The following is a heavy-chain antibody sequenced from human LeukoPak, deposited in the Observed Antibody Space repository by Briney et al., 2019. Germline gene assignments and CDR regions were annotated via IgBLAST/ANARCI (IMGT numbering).Heavy chain of an antibody. CDR1: GFTFSGSA. CDR2: IRSKANSYAT. Sequence: PGGSLRLSCAASGFTFSGSAMHWVRQASGKGLEWVGRIRSKANSYATAYAASVKGRFTISRDDSKNTAYLQMNSLKTEDTAVYYCTRLRDSGITMVRGGFSFGYYYMDVWGKGTTVTISS. V-gene: IGHV3-73*01. CDR3: TRLRDSGITMVRGGFSFGYYYMDV. J-gene: IGHJ6*03. D-gene: IGHD3-10*01.